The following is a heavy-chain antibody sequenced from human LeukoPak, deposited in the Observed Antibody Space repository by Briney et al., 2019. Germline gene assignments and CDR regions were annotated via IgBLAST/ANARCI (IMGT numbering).Heavy chain of an antibody. D-gene: IGHD3-3*01. Sequence: SETLSLTCTVSGGSISSSSYYWGWLRQPPGKGLEWIVSIYYSGSTYYNPSLKSRITISVDTSKNQFSLKLSSVTAADTAVYYCARHLRFLEWLLFGWFDPWGQGTLVTVSS. V-gene: IGHV4-39*01. J-gene: IGHJ5*02. CDR3: ARHLRFLEWLLFGWFDP. CDR2: IYYSGST. CDR1: GGSISSSSYY.